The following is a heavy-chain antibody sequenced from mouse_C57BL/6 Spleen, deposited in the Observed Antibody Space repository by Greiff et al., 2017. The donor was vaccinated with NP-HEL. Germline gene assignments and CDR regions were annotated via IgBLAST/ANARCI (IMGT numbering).Heavy chain of an antibody. D-gene: IGHD2-3*01. CDR2: ISDGGSYT. J-gene: IGHJ2*01. CDR3: ARERRDGYFYFDY. CDR1: GFTFSSYA. V-gene: IGHV5-4*01. Sequence: DVHLVESGGGLVKPGGSLKLSCAASGFTFSSYAMSWVRQTPEKRLEWVATISDGGSYTYYPDNVKGRFTISSDNAKNNLYLQISHLKYEDTAMYYCARERRDGYFYFDYWGQGTTLTVSS.